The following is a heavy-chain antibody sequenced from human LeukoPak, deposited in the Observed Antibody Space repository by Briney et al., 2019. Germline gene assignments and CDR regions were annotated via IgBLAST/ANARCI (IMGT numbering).Heavy chain of an antibody. D-gene: IGHD3-22*01. J-gene: IGHJ4*02. Sequence: GASVTVSCTASGYTFTSYGISWVRQAPGQGLEWMGWISAYNGNTNYAQKLQGRVTMTTDTSTNTAYMELRSLTSDDTAVYYCASPNHNYYDSSGYWGQGTLVTVSS. V-gene: IGHV1-18*01. CDR2: ISAYNGNT. CDR3: ASPNHNYYDSSGY. CDR1: GYTFTSYG.